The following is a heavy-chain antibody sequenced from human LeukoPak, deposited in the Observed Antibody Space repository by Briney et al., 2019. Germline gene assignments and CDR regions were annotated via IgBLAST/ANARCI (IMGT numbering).Heavy chain of an antibody. J-gene: IGHJ4*02. CDR2: ISYDGSNK. V-gene: IGHV3-30*18. Sequence: GGSLRLSCAASGFTFSSYGMHWVRQAPGKGLEWVAVISYDGSNKYYADSVKGRFTISRDNSKNTLCLQMNSLRAEDTAVYYCAKDWHRDYGYNEIGYFDYWGQGTLVTVSS. CDR3: AKDWHRDYGYNEIGYFDY. D-gene: IGHD5-24*01. CDR1: GFTFSSYG.